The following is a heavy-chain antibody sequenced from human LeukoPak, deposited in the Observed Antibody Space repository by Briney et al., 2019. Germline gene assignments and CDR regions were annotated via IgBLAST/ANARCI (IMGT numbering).Heavy chain of an antibody. CDR2: ISYDGSNK. CDR1: GFTFSSYG. Sequence: PGRSLRLSCAASGFTFSSYGMHWVRQAPGKGLEWVAVISYDGSNKYYADSVKGRFTISRDNSKNTLYLQMNSLRAEDTAVYYCAKEGLGSSLDYWGQGTLVTVSS. CDR3: AKEGLGSSLDY. V-gene: IGHV3-30*18. D-gene: IGHD6-13*01. J-gene: IGHJ4*02.